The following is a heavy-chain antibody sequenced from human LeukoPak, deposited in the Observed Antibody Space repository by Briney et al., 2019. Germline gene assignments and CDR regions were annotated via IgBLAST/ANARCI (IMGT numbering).Heavy chain of an antibody. V-gene: IGHV7-4-1*02. CDR1: GYTFTSYS. CDR3: ASGESGYDVDY. CDR2: INTNTGNP. J-gene: IGHJ4*02. D-gene: IGHD5-12*01. Sequence: GASVKVSCKASGYTFTSYSTNWVRQAPGQGLEWMGWINTNTGNPTYAQGFTGRFVFSLDTSVSTAYLQISSLKAEDTAVYYCASGESGYDVDYWGQGTLVTVSS.